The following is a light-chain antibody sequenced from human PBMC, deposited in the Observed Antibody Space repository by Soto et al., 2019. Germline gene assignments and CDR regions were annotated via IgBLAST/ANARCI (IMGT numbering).Light chain of an antibody. CDR1: QSVSGSY. CDR3: QQYASSPRT. J-gene: IGKJ1*01. CDR2: DAS. Sequence: EIMLTQAPGTLSLSPGDRPTLSCRSSQSVSGSYLAWYQQKPGQAPRLLIYDASSRATGIPDRFSGSGSGTDFTLTISRLEPEDFAVYYCQQYASSPRTFGQGTKVDIK. V-gene: IGKV3-20*01.